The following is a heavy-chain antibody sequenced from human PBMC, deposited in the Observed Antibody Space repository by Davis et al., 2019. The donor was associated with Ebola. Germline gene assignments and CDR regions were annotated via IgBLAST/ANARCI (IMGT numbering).Heavy chain of an antibody. V-gene: IGHV3-23*01. CDR2: LNGGGTNT. CDR1: GFTFRNYA. CDR3: ARDPYYYDSSGYYP. D-gene: IGHD3-22*01. Sequence: GESLKISCAASGFTFRNYAMSWVRQTQEKGLEWVSALNGGGTNTNYADSVKGRFTISRDNSKNTLYLQMNSLRAEDTAVYYCARDPYYYDSSGYYPWGQGTLVTVSS. J-gene: IGHJ5*02.